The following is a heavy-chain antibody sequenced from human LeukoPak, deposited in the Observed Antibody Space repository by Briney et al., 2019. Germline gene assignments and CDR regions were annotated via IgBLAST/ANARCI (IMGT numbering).Heavy chain of an antibody. CDR3: ARESGSYYWGSGSAFEI. Sequence: SQTLSLTCTVSGGSISSYYWSWIRQPARKGLDWIGLIYTYWSTNYNPSLKSRVTVSVDMSKNKFSLNLSSVTATDTAVYYCARESGSYYWGSGSAFEIWGQGTMVSVSS. CDR1: GGSISSYY. D-gene: IGHD1-26*01. J-gene: IGHJ3*02. CDR2: IYTYWST. V-gene: IGHV4-4*07.